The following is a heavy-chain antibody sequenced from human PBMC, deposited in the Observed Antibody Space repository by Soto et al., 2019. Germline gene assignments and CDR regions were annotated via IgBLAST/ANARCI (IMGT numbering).Heavy chain of an antibody. CDR1: GYTFTSYG. CDR2: INPYNGNT. V-gene: IGHV1-18*01. D-gene: IGHD6-19*01. Sequence: ASVKVSCKASGYTFTSYGISWVRQAPGQGLEWMGWINPYNGNTNYAQKFQGWVTMTTDTSISTAYMELSRLRSDDTAVYYCARDGAVAGTLGFDYWGQGTLVTVSS. J-gene: IGHJ4*02. CDR3: ARDGAVAGTLGFDY.